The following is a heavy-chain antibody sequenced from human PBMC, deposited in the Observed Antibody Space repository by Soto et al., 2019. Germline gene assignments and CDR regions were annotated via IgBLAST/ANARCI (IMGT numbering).Heavy chain of an antibody. V-gene: IGHV3-21*01. J-gene: IGHJ4*02. CDR3: ARSGSYSSSWYRY. CDR2: ISGSSSYI. CDR1: GFTFSTYS. D-gene: IGHD6-13*01. Sequence: GGSLRLSCAASGFTFSTYSMNWVRQAPGKGLEWVSSISGSSSYIYYADSVKGRFTISRDNAKNSLYLQMNSLRAEDTAVYYCARSGSYSSSWYRYWGQGTLVTVPQ.